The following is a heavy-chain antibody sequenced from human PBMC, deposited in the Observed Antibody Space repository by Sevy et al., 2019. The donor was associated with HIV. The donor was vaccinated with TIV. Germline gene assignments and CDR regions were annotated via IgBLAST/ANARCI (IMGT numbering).Heavy chain of an antibody. V-gene: IGHV1-69*13. Sequence: ASVKVSCKASGGTFSNYALSWARQAPGQWLEWMGGISPIFGTTNFAQTFQGRVTITADEFTSTVYMELSSLRSADTAVYYCARTPILVIPGATDLYFDNWGQGTLVTVSS. CDR2: ISPIFGTT. J-gene: IGHJ4*02. D-gene: IGHD2-2*01. CDR1: GGTFSNYA. CDR3: ARTPILVIPGATDLYFDN.